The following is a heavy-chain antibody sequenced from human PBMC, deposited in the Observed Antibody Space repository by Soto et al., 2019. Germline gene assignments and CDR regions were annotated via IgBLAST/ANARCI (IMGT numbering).Heavy chain of an antibody. CDR1: GFTFSSNW. CDR3: ARDGEGY. D-gene: IGHD2-21*01. Sequence: GGSLRLSCAASGFTFSSNWMHWVRQVPGQGLLWVSRINTDGSATSYVDSVKGRFTISRDNAKNTLYLQMNSLRVEDTAVYYCARDGEGYWGQGTRVTVSS. J-gene: IGHJ4*02. V-gene: IGHV3-74*01. CDR2: INTDGSAT.